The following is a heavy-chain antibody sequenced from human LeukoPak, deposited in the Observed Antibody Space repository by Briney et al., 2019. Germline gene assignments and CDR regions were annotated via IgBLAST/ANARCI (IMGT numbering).Heavy chain of an antibody. V-gene: IGHV4-38-2*02. CDR2: IYHSGST. J-gene: IGHJ4*02. CDR3: ARDDTAMVDY. CDR1: GGSISSYY. Sequence: SETLSLTCTVSGGSISSYYWSWIRQPPGKGLEWIGSIYHSGSTYYNPSLKSRVTISVDTSKNQFSLKLSSVTAADTAVYYCARDDTAMVDYWGQGTLVTVSS. D-gene: IGHD5-18*01.